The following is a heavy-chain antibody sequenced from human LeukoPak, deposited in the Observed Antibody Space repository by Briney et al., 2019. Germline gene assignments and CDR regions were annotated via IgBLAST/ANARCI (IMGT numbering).Heavy chain of an antibody. CDR1: GGSISSYY. CDR2: IYYSGST. Sequence: SETLSLTCTVSGGSISSYYWSWIRQPPGKGLEWIGYIYYSGSTYYNPSLKSRVTISVDTSKNQFSLKLSSVTAADTAVYYCARYSIAAAGENGYYFDYWGQGTLVTVSS. D-gene: IGHD6-13*01. V-gene: IGHV4-30-4*01. J-gene: IGHJ4*02. CDR3: ARYSIAAAGENGYYFDY.